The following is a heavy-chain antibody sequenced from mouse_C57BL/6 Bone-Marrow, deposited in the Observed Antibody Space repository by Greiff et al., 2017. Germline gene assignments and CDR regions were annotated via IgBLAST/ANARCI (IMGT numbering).Heavy chain of an antibody. J-gene: IGHJ2*01. CDR1: GYTFTSYW. V-gene: IGHV1-64*01. Sequence: QVQLKQPGAELVKPGASVKLSCKASGYTFTSYWMHWVKQRPGQGLEWIGMIHPNSGSTNYNEKFKSKATLPVDKSSSTAYMQLSSLTSEDSAVYYCARRLITTIVGPFDYWGQGTTLTVSS. CDR3: ARRLITTIVGPFDY. CDR2: IHPNSGST. D-gene: IGHD1-1*01.